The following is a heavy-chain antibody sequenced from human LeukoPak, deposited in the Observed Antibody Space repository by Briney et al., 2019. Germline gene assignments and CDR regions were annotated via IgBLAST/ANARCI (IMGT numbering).Heavy chain of an antibody. CDR1: GLTFSSYS. V-gene: IGHV3-21*01. Sequence: GGSLRLSCAASGLTFSSYSMNWVRQAPGKGLEWVSSISSSSSYIYYADSVKGRFTISRDNAKNSLYLQMNSLRAEDTAVYYCARRSSLRGAFDIWGQGTMVTVSS. CDR2: ISSSSSYI. CDR3: ARRSSLRGAFDI. J-gene: IGHJ3*02. D-gene: IGHD3-10*01.